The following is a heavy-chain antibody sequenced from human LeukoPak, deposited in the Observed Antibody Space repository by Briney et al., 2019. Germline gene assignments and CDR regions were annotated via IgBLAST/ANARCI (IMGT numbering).Heavy chain of an antibody. V-gene: IGHV3-23*01. Sequence: GGSLPLSCAASGCNFDIFAMTWVRQPPGRGLXXXXXXXXXXXSTYYADSVKGRFTISRDNCKNTLYLQMKSLRAEDTALYYCAKVDYYDSSGCYLSLNGMDVWGQGTTVTVSS. CDR1: GCNFDIFA. CDR3: AKVDYYDSSGCYLSLNGMDV. CDR2: XXXXXXST. J-gene: IGHJ6*02. D-gene: IGHD3-22*01.